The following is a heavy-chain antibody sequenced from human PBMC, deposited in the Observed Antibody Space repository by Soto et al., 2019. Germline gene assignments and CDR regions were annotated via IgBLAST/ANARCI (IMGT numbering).Heavy chain of an antibody. CDR2: ISYSGST. CDR3: ARDGGFLFGYDSGWVNFAH. D-gene: IGHD6-19*01. CDR1: GDSISRGDYS. Sequence: QVQLQESGPGLVKPSQTLSLTCTVSGDSISRGDYSWSWIRQPPGKGLEWIAYISYSGSTYYNPSLKSRVTISIDTSRNQFSLRLSSLTAADTAVYYCARDGGFLFGYDSGWVNFAHWGRGTLVTVSS. J-gene: IGHJ4*02. V-gene: IGHV4-30-4*01.